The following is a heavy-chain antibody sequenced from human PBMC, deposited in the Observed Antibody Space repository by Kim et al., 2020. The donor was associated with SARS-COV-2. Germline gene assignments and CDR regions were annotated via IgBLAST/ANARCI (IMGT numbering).Heavy chain of an antibody. D-gene: IGHD3-3*01. CDR3: AKVTGVTIFGVAVNEYYFDH. V-gene: IGHV3-23*01. CDR2: ISGSGGST. CDR1: GFTFSSYA. Sequence: GGSLRLSCAASGFTFSSYAMSWVRQAPGKGLEWVSAISGSGGSTYYADSVKGRFTISRDNSKNTLYLQMNSLRAEDTAVYYCAKVTGVTIFGVAVNEYYFDHWGQGTLVTVSS. J-gene: IGHJ4*02.